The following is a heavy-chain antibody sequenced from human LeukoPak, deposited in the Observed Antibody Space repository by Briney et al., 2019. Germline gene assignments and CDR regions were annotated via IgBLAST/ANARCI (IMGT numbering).Heavy chain of an antibody. CDR1: GLIVSSNY. Sequence: PGGSLRLSCAASGLIVSSNYMTWVRQAPGKGLEWVANIKQDGSKKSYVDSVKGRFTISRDNAKNSLYLQMNSLRAEDTAIYYCTRVGYIDEGIDYWGQGTLVTVSS. J-gene: IGHJ4*02. CDR2: IKQDGSKK. V-gene: IGHV3-7*04. D-gene: IGHD5-24*01. CDR3: TRVGYIDEGIDY.